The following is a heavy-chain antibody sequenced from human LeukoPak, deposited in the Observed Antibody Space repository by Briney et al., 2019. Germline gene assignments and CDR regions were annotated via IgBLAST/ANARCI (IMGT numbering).Heavy chain of an antibody. J-gene: IGHJ5*02. V-gene: IGHV3-74*01. D-gene: IGHD6-13*01. CDR2: INSDGSST. CDR3: AKTAAMGNNWFDP. Sequence: GGSLRLSCAASGFTFSSYWMHWVRQAPGKGLVWVSRINSDGSSTSYADSVKGRFTISRDNSKNTLYLQMNTLRAEDTAVYYCAKTAAMGNNWFDPWGQGTLVTVSS. CDR1: GFTFSSYW.